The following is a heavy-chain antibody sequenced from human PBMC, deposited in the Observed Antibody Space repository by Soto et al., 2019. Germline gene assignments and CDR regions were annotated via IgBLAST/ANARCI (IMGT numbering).Heavy chain of an antibody. D-gene: IGHD5-18*01. CDR2: IIPIHGIA. J-gene: IGHJ6*02. CDR1: GGTFSSYT. V-gene: IGHV1-69*02. CDR3: ATLVLWNSYGYYYGMYV. Sequence: SVKVSCKASGGTFSSYTISWVRQAPGQGLEWMGRIIPIHGIANYAQKFQGRVTMTADKSTSTVYMELSSLRSEDTAVYYCATLVLWNSYGYYYGMYVWGQGTTVTVSS.